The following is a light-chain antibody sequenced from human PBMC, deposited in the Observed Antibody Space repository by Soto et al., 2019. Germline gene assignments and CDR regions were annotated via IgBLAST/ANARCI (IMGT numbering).Light chain of an antibody. CDR1: QSVSSN. CDR3: QQRSNWPPIT. J-gene: IGKJ5*01. Sequence: EIVLTQSPATLSLSPGERATLSCRASQSVSSNLAWYQQKPDQAPRLLIYEASERASGVPARFSGSGSGTGFTLTISSLEPEDFAVYYCQQRSNWPPITFGQGTRLEIK. V-gene: IGKV3-11*01. CDR2: EAS.